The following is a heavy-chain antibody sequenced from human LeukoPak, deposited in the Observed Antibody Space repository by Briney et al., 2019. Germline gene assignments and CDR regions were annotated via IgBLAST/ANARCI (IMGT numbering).Heavy chain of an antibody. Sequence: SETLSLTCAVYGGSFSGYYWNWIRQPPXXXLEWIGEINHSGSTNYNPSLKSRVTISVDTSKNQFSLKLSSVTAADTAVYYCARGYCSSNSCWFDPWGQGTLVTVSS. D-gene: IGHD2-2*01. CDR3: ARGYCSSNSCWFDP. V-gene: IGHV4-34*01. J-gene: IGHJ5*02. CDR2: INHSGST. CDR1: GGSFSGYY.